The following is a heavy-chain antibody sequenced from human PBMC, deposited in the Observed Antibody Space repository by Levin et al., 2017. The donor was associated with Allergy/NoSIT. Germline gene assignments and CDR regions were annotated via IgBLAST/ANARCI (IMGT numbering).Heavy chain of an antibody. Sequence: PSETLSLTCTVSGGSISSSSYYWGWIRQPPGKGLEWIGSIYYSGSTYYNPSLKSRVTISVDTSKNQFSLKLSSVTAADTAVYYCARSPSPLRYFVNFDYWGQGTLVTVSS. J-gene: IGHJ4*02. CDR3: ARSPSPLRYFVNFDY. CDR1: GGSISSSSYY. D-gene: IGHD3-9*01. CDR2: IYYSGST. V-gene: IGHV4-39*01.